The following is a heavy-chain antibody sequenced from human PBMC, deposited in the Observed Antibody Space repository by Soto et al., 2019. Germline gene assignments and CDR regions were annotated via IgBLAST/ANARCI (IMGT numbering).Heavy chain of an antibody. CDR3: ARGYSQSGYSSSWVFDY. V-gene: IGHV4-31*03. D-gene: IGHD6-13*01. CDR1: GGYINSGGYY. Sequence: QVQLQESGPGLVKPSQTLSLICTVSGGYINSGGYYWNWIRQHPGKGLEWIGYIFYSGSTYYNPFLRSRVTISADTSENQFSLNLSSVTAADTAVYFCARGYSQSGYSSSWVFDYWGQGTLVNVSS. J-gene: IGHJ4*02. CDR2: IFYSGST.